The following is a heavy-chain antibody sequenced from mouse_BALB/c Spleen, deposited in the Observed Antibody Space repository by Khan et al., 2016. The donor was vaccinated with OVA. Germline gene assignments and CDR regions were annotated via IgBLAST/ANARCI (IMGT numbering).Heavy chain of an antibody. V-gene: IGHV1-7*01. J-gene: IGHJ2*01. Sequence: VQLQQPGAELAKPGASVKMSCKASGYTFINYWILWIKQRPGQGLEWIGYINPCTGYTTYNQDFKEKATLTVDKSSSTAYLQLSSLTSEDFTVYYCARRGLRWDFDYWGEGTTLTVSS. CDR1: GYTFINYW. CDR3: ARRGLRWDFDY. CDR2: INPCTGYT. D-gene: IGHD1-1*01.